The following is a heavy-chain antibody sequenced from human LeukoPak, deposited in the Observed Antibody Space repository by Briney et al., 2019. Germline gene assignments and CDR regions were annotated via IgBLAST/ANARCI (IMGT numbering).Heavy chain of an antibody. CDR2: INTNTGKP. CDR3: ARRVSAVVRYFDY. J-gene: IGHJ4*02. CDR1: GYSFTSYA. Sequence: ASVNVSCKASGYSFTSYAMNWVRQAPGQGLEWMGWINTNTGKPTYAQGFTGRFVFSLDTSVSMAYLLISSLKAEDTAVYYCARRVSAVVRYFDYWGQGTLVTVSS. V-gene: IGHV7-4-1*04. D-gene: IGHD6-19*01.